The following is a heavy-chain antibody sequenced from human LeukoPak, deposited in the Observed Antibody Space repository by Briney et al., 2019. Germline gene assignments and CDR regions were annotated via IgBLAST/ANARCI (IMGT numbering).Heavy chain of an antibody. J-gene: IGHJ4*02. Sequence: GGSLRLSCAASGFTFSNAWMSWVRQAPGKGLEWVGRIKSKTDGGTTDYAAPVKGRFTISRDDSKNTLYLQMNSLKTEDTAVYYCTTRLSGYSYGYKDYWGQGTLVTVSS. CDR1: GFTFSNAW. CDR3: TTRLSGYSYGYKDY. D-gene: IGHD5-18*01. CDR2: IKSKTDGGTT. V-gene: IGHV3-15*01.